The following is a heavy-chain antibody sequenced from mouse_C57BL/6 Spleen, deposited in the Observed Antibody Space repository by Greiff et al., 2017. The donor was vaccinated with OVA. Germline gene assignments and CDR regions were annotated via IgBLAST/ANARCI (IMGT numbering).Heavy chain of an antibody. CDR2: IDPSDSET. CDR1: GYTFTSYW. V-gene: IGHV1-52*01. Sequence: QVQLQQPGAELVRPGSSVKLSCKASGYTFTSYWMHWVKQRPIQGLEWIGNIDPSDSETHYNQKFKDKATLTVDKSSSTAYMQLSSLTSEDSAVYYGARRGGHSSGYDAMDYWGQGTSVTVSS. J-gene: IGHJ4*01. D-gene: IGHD3-2*02. CDR3: ARRGGHSSGYDAMDY.